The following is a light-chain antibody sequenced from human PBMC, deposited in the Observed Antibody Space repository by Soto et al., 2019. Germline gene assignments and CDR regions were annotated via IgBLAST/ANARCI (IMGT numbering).Light chain of an antibody. J-gene: IGLJ2*01. Sequence: QGVVTQPPSVSGTPGQRVSISCTGTSSNLGAGYDVHWYQQLPGTAPRLLIFGNNNRPSGVPDRFSGSKSGTSASLAITGLQAEDEAIYHCQSYDGSLATSVFGAGTKLTVL. CDR2: GNN. V-gene: IGLV1-40*01. CDR1: SSNLGAGYD. CDR3: QSYDGSLATSV.